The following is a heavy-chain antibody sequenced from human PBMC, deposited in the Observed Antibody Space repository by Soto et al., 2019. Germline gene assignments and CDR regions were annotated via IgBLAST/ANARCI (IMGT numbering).Heavy chain of an antibody. CDR2: INQDGSEK. CDR3: ARDHIVATIVFEY. CDR1: GFTFRSYW. J-gene: IGHJ4*02. D-gene: IGHD5-12*01. V-gene: IGHV3-7*01. Sequence: QPGGSLRLSCGASGFTFRSYWMSWVRQAPGKGLEWVANINQDGSEKYYVDSVKGRFTISRDNAENSVYLQMNTLRAEDTAVYYCARDHIVATIVFEYWGLGTLVTVSS.